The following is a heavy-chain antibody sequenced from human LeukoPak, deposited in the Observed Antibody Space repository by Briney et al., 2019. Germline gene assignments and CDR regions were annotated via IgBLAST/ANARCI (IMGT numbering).Heavy chain of an antibody. CDR3: ARAYSSSWSYFDY. CDR1: GGSISSSNW. V-gene: IGHV4-4*02. D-gene: IGHD6-13*01. CDR2: IFHGGST. Sequence: SETLSLTCAVSGGSISSSNWWSWVRQPPGKGLEWIGEIFHGGSTNYNPSPKGRVTISVDKSKNQFSLKLSSVTAADTAVYYCARAYSSSWSYFDYWGQGTLVTVSS. J-gene: IGHJ4*02.